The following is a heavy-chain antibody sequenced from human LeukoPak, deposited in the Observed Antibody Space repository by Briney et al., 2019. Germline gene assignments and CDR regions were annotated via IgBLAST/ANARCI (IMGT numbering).Heavy chain of an antibody. CDR3: ARDPRLLGVHGAWDY. CDR2: INPNSGGT. CDR1: GYTFTSYD. V-gene: IGHV1-2*02. J-gene: IGHJ4*02. D-gene: IGHD1-1*01. Sequence: ASVKVSCKASGYTFTSYDINWVRQAPGQGLEWMGWINPNSGGTNYAQKFQGRVTMTRDTSISTAYMELSRLRSDDTAVYYCARDPRLLGVHGAWDYWGQGTLVTVSS.